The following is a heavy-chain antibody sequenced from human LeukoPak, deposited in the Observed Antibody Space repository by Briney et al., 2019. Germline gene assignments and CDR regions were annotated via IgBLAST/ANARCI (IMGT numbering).Heavy chain of an antibody. Sequence: ASVKVSCKASGYTFTSYYMHWVRQAPGQGLEWMGIINPSGGSTSYAQKFQGRVTITADESTSTAYMELSSLRSEDTAVYYCASGLPGRYYDFWSGYYFDYWGQGTLVTVSS. CDR1: GYTFTSYY. CDR2: INPSGGST. CDR3: ASGLPGRYYDFWSGYYFDY. J-gene: IGHJ4*02. D-gene: IGHD3-3*01. V-gene: IGHV1-46*01.